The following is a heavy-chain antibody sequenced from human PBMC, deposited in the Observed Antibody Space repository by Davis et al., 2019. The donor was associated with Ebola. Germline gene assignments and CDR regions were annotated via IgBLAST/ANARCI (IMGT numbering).Heavy chain of an antibody. CDR2: MNPNSGNT. J-gene: IGHJ6*02. CDR3: ARGEESGSYLGYYYYYGMDV. Sequence: AASVKVSCKASGYTFTSYDINWVRQATGQGLEWMGWMNPNSGNTGYAQKFQGRVTMTRNTSISTAYMELSSLRSEDTAVYYCARGEESGSYLGYYYYYGMDVWGQGTTVTVSS. V-gene: IGHV1-8*01. CDR1: GYTFTSYD. D-gene: IGHD1-26*01.